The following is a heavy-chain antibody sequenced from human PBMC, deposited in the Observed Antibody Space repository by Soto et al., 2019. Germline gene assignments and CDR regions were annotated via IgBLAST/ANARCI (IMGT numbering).Heavy chain of an antibody. CDR1: GFTFSSYA. CDR2: ISYDGSNK. V-gene: IGHV3-30-3*01. D-gene: IGHD3-3*01. J-gene: IGHJ6*02. Sequence: GGSLRLSCAASGFTFSSYAMLWVRQAPGKGLEWVAVISYDGSNKYYADSVKGRFTISRDNSKNTLYLQMNSLRAEDTAVYYCARDSAPYYDFWSGYPVYGMDVWGQGTTVTVSS. CDR3: ARDSAPYYDFWSGYPVYGMDV.